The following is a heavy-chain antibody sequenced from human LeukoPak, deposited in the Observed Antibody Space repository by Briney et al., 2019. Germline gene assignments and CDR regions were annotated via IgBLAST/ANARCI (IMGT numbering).Heavy chain of an antibody. CDR2: INHSGST. J-gene: IGHJ5*02. CDR3: ARVGYSGYSTVVTPDRFDP. V-gene: IGHV4-34*01. Sequence: SETLSLTRAVYGGSFSGYYCSWIRQPPGNPLEWIGEINHSGSTNYSPSLKSRVTISIDTSKNQFSLKLSCVTAEDTAVYYCARVGYSGYSTVVTPDRFDPWGQGTLVTVSS. CDR1: GGSFSGYY. D-gene: IGHD4-23*01.